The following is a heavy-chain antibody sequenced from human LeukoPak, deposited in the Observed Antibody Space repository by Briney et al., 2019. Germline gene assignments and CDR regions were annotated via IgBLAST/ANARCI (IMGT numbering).Heavy chain of an antibody. CDR3: TPDCPRYGTGTYYSRLDYYFDY. CDR2: IRSKAYGGTT. D-gene: IGHD3-10*01. V-gene: IGHV3-49*04. J-gene: IGHJ4*02. CDR1: GFTFDDYG. Sequence: GGSLRLSCIASGFTFDDYGMSWVRQAPGKGLEWVGFIRSKAYGGTTEYAASVKGRFTISRDDSKSIAYLQMNSLQTEDAAVYYCTPDCPRYGTGTYYSRLDYYFDYWGQGALVTVSS.